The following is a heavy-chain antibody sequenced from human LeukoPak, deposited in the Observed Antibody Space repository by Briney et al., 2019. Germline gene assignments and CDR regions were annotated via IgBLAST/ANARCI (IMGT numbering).Heavy chain of an antibody. V-gene: IGHV4-31*03. Sequence: SQILSLTCTVSGDSIISGGYHWSWIRQHPGKGLEWIGHIYNSGSPFYNTSLKSRVTISVDTSKNQFSLELSSVTAADTAVYLCARDHTGHGHFDYWGQGTLVTVAS. CDR3: ARDHTGHGHFDY. J-gene: IGHJ4*02. CDR1: GDSIISGGYH. D-gene: IGHD1-1*01. CDR2: IYNSGSP.